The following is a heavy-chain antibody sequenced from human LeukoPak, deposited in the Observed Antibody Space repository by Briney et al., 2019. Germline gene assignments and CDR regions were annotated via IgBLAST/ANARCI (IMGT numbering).Heavy chain of an antibody. J-gene: IGHJ1*01. CDR2: ISYDGSNK. Sequence: GRSLRLSCAASGFTFSSYGMHWVRQAPGKGLEWVAVISYDGSNKYYADSVKGRFTISRDNSKNTLFLQMSSLRVEDTAVYYCARDLDDYNALAPVFQHWGQGTLVTVSS. V-gene: IGHV3-30*03. D-gene: IGHD5-24*01. CDR3: ARDLDDYNALAPVFQH. CDR1: GFTFSSYG.